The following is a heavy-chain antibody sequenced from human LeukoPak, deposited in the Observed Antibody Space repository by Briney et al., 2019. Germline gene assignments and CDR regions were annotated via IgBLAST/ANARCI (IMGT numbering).Heavy chain of an antibody. CDR2: IYPSDSDT. D-gene: IGHD2-15*01. J-gene: IGHJ4*02. CDR3: ARHGSGYPIHY. Sequence: GASRKISCKGSGYSFTSNWIGWVRQMPGKGLEWMGIIYPSDSDTRYSPSFQGQVTISADKSITTAYLQWSSLKASDTAMYYCARHGSGYPIHYWGQGTLVTVSA. V-gene: IGHV5-51*01. CDR1: GYSFTSNW.